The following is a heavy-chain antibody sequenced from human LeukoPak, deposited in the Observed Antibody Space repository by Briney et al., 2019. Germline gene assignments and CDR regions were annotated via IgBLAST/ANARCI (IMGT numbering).Heavy chain of an antibody. CDR2: ISNNGGYT. J-gene: IGHJ4*02. Sequence: GGSLRLSSAASGFTFSSSAMSWVRQAPGKGLEWVSAISNNGGYTYYADSVQGRFTISRDNSKSTLCLQMNSLRAEDTAVYYCAKQLGYCSDGSCYFPYWGQGTLVTVSS. CDR1: GFTFSSSA. D-gene: IGHD2-15*01. V-gene: IGHV3-23*01. CDR3: AKQLGYCSDGSCYFPY.